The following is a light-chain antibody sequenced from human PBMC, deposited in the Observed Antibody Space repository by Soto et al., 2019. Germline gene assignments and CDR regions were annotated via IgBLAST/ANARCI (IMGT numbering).Light chain of an antibody. CDR2: EVR. CDR1: TSDVGGYNY. CDR3: SSYTSSSTRLYV. J-gene: IGLJ1*01. V-gene: IGLV2-14*01. Sequence: QSVLTQPASVSGSPGQSITISCTGTTSDVGGYNYVSWYQQHPGKAPKLIIYEVRNRPSGVSNRFSGFKSGNTASLSISGFKAEDEADYYCSSYTSSSTRLYVFGTGTKLTVL.